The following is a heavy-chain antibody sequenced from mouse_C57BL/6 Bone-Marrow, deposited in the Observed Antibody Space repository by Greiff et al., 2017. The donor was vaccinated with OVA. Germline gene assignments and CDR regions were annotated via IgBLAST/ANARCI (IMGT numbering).Heavy chain of an antibody. D-gene: IGHD4-1*01. CDR1: GFTFSDYY. Sequence: EVQGVESGGGLVQPGGSLKLSCAASGFTFSDYYMYWVRQTPEKRLEWVAYISNGGGSTYYPDTVKGRFTISRDNAKNTLYLQMSRLKSEDTAMYYCARQGVTGTYAMDYWGQGTSVTVSS. CDR3: ARQGVTGTYAMDY. V-gene: IGHV5-12*01. CDR2: ISNGGGST. J-gene: IGHJ4*01.